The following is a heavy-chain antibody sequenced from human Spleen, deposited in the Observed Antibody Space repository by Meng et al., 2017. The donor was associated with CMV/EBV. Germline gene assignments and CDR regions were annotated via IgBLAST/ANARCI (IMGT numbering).Heavy chain of an antibody. Sequence: GGSLRLSCAASGFPFSTYALHWVRQAPHKGLEWVALISHDGKYKFYADSVKGRFIISRDNSENTVYLQMNRLTADDTALYYCARDFRDLTFFDCWGQGTLVTVSS. V-gene: IGHV3-30*04. CDR2: ISHDGKYK. CDR3: ARDFRDLTFFDC. CDR1: GFPFSTYA. J-gene: IGHJ4*02.